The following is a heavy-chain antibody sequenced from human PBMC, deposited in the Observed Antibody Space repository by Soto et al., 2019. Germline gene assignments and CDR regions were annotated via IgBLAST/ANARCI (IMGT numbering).Heavy chain of an antibody. CDR2: IWYDGSNK. CDR3: AREAQDIVVVPAVLYYFDY. V-gene: IGHV3-33*01. J-gene: IGHJ4*02. D-gene: IGHD2-2*01. CDR1: GFTFSSYG. Sequence: GGSLRLSCAASGFTFSSYGMHWVRQAPGKGLEWVAVIWYDGSNKYYADSVKGRFTISRDNSKNTLYLQMNSLRAEDTAVYYCAREAQDIVVVPAVLYYFDYWGQGTLVTVSS.